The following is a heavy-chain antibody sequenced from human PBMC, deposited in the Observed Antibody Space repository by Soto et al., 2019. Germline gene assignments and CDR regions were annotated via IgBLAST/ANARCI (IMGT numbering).Heavy chain of an antibody. Sequence: SETMSFTCTVSGGSISSSSYYWGWIRQPPGKGLEWIGSIYYSGSTYYNPSLKSRVTISVDTSKNQFSLKLSSVTAADTAVYYCARYPEYYYDSSGPTPTAYFDYWGQGTLVTVSS. CDR3: ARYPEYYYDSSGPTPTAYFDY. J-gene: IGHJ4*02. V-gene: IGHV4-39*01. CDR1: GGSISSSSYY. D-gene: IGHD3-22*01. CDR2: IYYSGST.